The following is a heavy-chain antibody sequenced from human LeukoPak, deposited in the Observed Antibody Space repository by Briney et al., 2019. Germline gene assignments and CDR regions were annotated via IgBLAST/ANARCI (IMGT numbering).Heavy chain of an antibody. CDR2: IYYSGST. D-gene: IGHD2-2*01. CDR1: GGSISSYY. J-gene: IGHJ3*02. CDR3: AGGLGYCSSTSCGRRAFDI. V-gene: IGHV4-59*01. Sequence: PSETLSLTCTVSGGSISSYYWSWIRQPPGKGLEWIGYIYYSGSTNYNPSLKSRVTISVDTSKNQFSLKLRSVTAADTAVYYCAGGLGYCSSTSCGRRAFDIWGQGTMVTVSS.